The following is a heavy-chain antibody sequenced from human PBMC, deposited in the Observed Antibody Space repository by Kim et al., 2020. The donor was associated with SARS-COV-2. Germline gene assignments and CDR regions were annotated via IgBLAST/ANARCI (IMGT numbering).Heavy chain of an antibody. CDR1: GFTFDIYA. CDR3: SKMVVMEVSTYHFYYVM. CDR2: ISGGGVNK. V-gene: IGHV3-23*01. J-gene: IGHJ6*01. Sequence: GGSLRLSCVGSGFTFDIYAMSWVRKVPGKGLEWVSVISGGGVNKFYADSVRGRLTTARDNSKNTLYFQMNSLRDEDKALYYCSKMVVMEVSTYHFYYVM. D-gene: IGHD3-22*01.